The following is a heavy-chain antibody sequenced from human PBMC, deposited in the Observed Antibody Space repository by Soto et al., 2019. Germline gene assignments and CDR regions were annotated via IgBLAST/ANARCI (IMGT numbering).Heavy chain of an antibody. CDR3: VRYCSTTLCNGVATRTFDY. Sequence: PGWSLRLSCEASRFTFSNYEMHWVRQAPGKGLEWVSYISSSGSTVYYADSVKGRFTISRDNTRNSLYLQLNSLRDEDTAFYYCVRYCSTTLCNGVATRTFDYWGQGTLVTLPS. J-gene: IGHJ4*02. CDR2: ISSSGSTV. D-gene: IGHD2-2*01. CDR1: RFTFSNYE. V-gene: IGHV3-48*03.